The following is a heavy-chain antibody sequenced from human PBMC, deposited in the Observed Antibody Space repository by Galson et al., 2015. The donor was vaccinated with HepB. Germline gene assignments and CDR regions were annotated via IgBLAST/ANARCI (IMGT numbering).Heavy chain of an antibody. CDR1: GHTFTTYG. Sequence: SVKVSCKASGHTFTTYGFSWVRQAPGQGLEWMAWISAYDGNTKSAQKFQGRVTLTTDTSTSTVYMELRSLRFDDTAVYYCTTEAYWGQGTRVTVSS. CDR2: ISAYDGNT. CDR3: TTEAY. V-gene: IGHV1-18*04. J-gene: IGHJ4*02.